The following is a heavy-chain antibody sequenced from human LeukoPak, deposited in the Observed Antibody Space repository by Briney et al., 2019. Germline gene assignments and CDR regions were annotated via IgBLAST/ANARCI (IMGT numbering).Heavy chain of an antibody. CDR2: ISGSGGST. CDR3: AKGGRYSSSKPPDY. V-gene: IGHV3-23*01. D-gene: IGHD6-6*01. J-gene: IGHJ4*02. CDR1: GFTFSSYA. Sequence: GGSLRLSCAASGFTFSSYAMSWVRQAPGKGLEWVSAISGSGGSTYYADSVKGRFTISRDNSKNTLYLQINSLRAEDTAVYYCAKGGRYSSSKPPDYWGQGTLVTVSS.